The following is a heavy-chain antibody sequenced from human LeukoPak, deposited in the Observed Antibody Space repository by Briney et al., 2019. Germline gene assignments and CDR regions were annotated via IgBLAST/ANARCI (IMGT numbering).Heavy chain of an antibody. CDR1: GGSFSGYY. D-gene: IGHD6-13*01. J-gene: IGHJ4*02. CDR3: ARVAAGHFDY. V-gene: IGHV4-34*01. CDR2: INHSGST. Sequence: SETLSLTCAVYGGSFSGYYWSWIRQPPGKGLEWIGEINHSGSTNYNPSLKSRVTISVDTSKNQFSLKLSSVTAADTAVYYCARVAAGHFDYWGQGTLVTVSS.